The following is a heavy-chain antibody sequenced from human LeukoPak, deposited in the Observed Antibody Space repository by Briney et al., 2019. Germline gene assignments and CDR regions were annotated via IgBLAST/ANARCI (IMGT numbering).Heavy chain of an antibody. J-gene: IGHJ6*03. CDR1: GFTFSSYW. V-gene: IGHV3-74*01. Sequence: PGGSLRLSCAASGFTFSSYWMHWVRQAPGKGLVWVSRINSDGSSTSYADSVKGRFTISRDNAKNSLYLQMNSLRAEDTAVYYCARDSEIHFPPHYYMDVWGKGTTVTVSS. CDR3: ARDSEIHFPPHYYMDV. D-gene: IGHD3-3*02. CDR2: INSDGSST.